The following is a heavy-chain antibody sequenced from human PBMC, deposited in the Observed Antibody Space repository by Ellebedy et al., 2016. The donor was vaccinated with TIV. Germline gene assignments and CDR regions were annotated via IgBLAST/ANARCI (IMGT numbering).Heavy chain of an antibody. CDR1: GFSFTTYW. J-gene: IGHJ4*02. V-gene: IGHV3-74*01. D-gene: IGHD1-26*01. CDR3: TRDLVGATSDF. CDR2: INVDGTTI. Sequence: PGGSLRLSCVASGFSFTTYWMHWVRQAPGKGLLWVSRINVDGTTINYADSVKGRSTISRDNAKNTVYLQMNSLRAEDSAVYHCTRDLVGATSDFWGQGALVTVST.